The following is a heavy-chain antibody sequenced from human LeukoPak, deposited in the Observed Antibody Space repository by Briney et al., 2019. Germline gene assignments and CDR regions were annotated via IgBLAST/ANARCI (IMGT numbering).Heavy chain of an antibody. Sequence: PSETLSLTCAVYGGSFSGYYWSWIRQPPGKGLEWIGEINHSGSTNYNPSLKSRVTISVDTSKNQFSLKLSSVTAADTAVYYCARDFGWYFDYWGQGTLVTVSS. V-gene: IGHV4-34*01. CDR3: ARDFGWYFDY. D-gene: IGHD3-16*01. CDR1: GGSFSGYY. J-gene: IGHJ4*02. CDR2: INHSGST.